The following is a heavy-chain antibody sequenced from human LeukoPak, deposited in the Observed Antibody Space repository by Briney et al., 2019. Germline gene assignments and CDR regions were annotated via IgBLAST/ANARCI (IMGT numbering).Heavy chain of an antibody. CDR2: IYTGGST. CDR3: ARDQAYCSGGSCYPPPYYFDY. D-gene: IGHD2-15*01. CDR1: GFTVSSNY. Sequence: GGSLRLSCAASGFTVSSNYMSWVRQAPGRGLEWVSVIYTGGSTYYADSVKGRFTISRDNPKNTLYLQMNSLRAEDTAVYYCARDQAYCSGGSCYPPPYYFDYWGQGTLVTVSS. J-gene: IGHJ4*02. V-gene: IGHV3-53*01.